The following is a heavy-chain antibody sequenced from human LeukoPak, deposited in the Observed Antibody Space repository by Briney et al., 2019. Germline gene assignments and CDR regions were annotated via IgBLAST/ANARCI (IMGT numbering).Heavy chain of an antibody. V-gene: IGHV3-23*01. CDR3: TKDLSGSDWVADF. D-gene: IGHD1-26*01. J-gene: IGHJ4*02. Sequence: GGSLRLSCAASGFIFSHYGMSWVRQAPGKGLEWVASIRDRGDSTYYAVSVKGRFTISRDNSKNTVDLRMHSLRAEDSAIYYCTKDLSGSDWVADFWGQGTLVTVSS. CDR1: GFIFSHYG. CDR2: IRDRGDST.